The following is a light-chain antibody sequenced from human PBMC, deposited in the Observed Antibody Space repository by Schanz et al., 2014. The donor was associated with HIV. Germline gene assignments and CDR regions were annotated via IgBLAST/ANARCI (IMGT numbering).Light chain of an antibody. Sequence: EIVLTQSPGTLSLSPGERATLSCRASQSVSSSYLAWYQQKPGQAPRLLIYGASSRATGIPDRFSGSGSGTEFTLTISSLQSEDFAVYYCQQYNLWPITFGQGTGLEIK. CDR2: GAS. J-gene: IGKJ5*01. CDR3: QQYNLWPIT. V-gene: IGKV3-20*01. CDR1: QSVSSSY.